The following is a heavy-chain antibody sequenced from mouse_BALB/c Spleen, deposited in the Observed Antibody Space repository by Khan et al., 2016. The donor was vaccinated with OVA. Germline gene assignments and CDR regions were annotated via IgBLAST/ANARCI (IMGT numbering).Heavy chain of an antibody. CDR3: ASHLTGSFAY. J-gene: IGHJ3*01. D-gene: IGHD4-1*01. CDR2: NNSDGYYT. V-gene: IGHV5-6*01. Sequence: EVELVESGGDLVKPGGSLRLSCAASGFTFSAYGMSWFRQTLDKRLEWVATNNSDGYYTYYPDTVKGRFTISRNNAENTLYLQMSSLESEDTAIYYCASHLTGSFAYWGQGTLVTVSA. CDR1: GFTFSAYG.